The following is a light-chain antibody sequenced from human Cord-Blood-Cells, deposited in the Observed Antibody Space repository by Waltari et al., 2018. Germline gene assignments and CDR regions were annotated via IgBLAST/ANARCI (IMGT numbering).Light chain of an antibody. J-gene: IGLJ7*01. CDR3: SSYTSSSTAV. CDR1: SSDVGGSNY. V-gene: IGLV2-14*01. Sequence: QSALTQPASVSGSPGQSITISCTGTSSDVGGSNYVSWYQQHPGKAPKHMIYDVSNRPSGFSNRFSGSKSGNTASLTISGLQAEDEADYYCSSYTSSSTAVFGGGTQLTVL. CDR2: DVS.